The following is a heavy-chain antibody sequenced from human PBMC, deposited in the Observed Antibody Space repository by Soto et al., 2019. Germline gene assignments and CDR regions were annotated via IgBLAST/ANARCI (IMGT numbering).Heavy chain of an antibody. CDR3: ARDPVVDTAMVTVGDY. J-gene: IGHJ4*02. D-gene: IGHD5-18*01. CDR1: GFTFSSYG. V-gene: IGHV3-33*01. Sequence: GGSLRLSCAASGFTFSSYGMHWVRQAPGKGLEWVAVIWYDGSNKYYADSVKGRFTISRDNSKNTLYLQMNSLRAEDTAVYYCARDPVVDTAMVTVGDYWGQGTLVTVSS. CDR2: IWYDGSNK.